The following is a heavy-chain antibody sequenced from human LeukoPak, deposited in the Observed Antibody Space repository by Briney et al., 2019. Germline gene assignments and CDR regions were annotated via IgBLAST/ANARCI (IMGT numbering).Heavy chain of an antibody. J-gene: IGHJ4*02. V-gene: IGHV4-34*01. CDR2: INHSGST. D-gene: IGHD3-10*01. CDR1: GGSFSGYY. CDR3: ARGSHSMVRGVPSYYFDY. Sequence: SETLSLTCAVYGGSFSGYYWSWIRQPPGKGLEWMGEINHSGSTNYNPSLKSRVTISVDTSKNQLSLKLSSVTAADTAVYYCARGSHSMVRGVPSYYFDYWGQGTLVTVSS.